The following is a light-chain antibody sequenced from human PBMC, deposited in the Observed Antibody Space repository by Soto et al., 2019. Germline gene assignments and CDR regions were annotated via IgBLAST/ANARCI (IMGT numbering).Light chain of an antibody. Sequence: QSALTQPASVSGSPGQSITISCTGTSSDVGGYNYVSWYQQHPGKARKLMIYDVSNRRAGVSHRFSGSKSGNTASLTISGLQAEDDADYYCSSYTSSSTLEGFGTGTKLTVL. J-gene: IGLJ1*01. CDR3: SSYTSSSTLEG. CDR2: DVS. CDR1: SSDVGGYNY. V-gene: IGLV2-14*01.